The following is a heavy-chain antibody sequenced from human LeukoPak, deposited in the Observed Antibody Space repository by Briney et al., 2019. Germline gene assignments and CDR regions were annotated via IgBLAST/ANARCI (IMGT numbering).Heavy chain of an antibody. CDR2: ISSSSSYI. CDR3: ARWASSSYELVREPSDY. V-gene: IGHV3-21*01. CDR1: GFTFSSYS. D-gene: IGHD6-13*01. J-gene: IGHJ4*02. Sequence: PGGSLRLSCAASGFTFSSYSMNWVRQAPGKGLEWVSSISSSSSYIYYADSVKGRFTISRDNAKNSLYLQMNSLRAEDTAVYYCARWASSSYELVREPSDYWGQGTLVTVSS.